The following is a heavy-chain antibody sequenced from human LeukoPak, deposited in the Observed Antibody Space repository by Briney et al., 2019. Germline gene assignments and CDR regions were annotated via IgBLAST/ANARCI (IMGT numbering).Heavy chain of an antibody. CDR2: IIPIFGTA. D-gene: IGHD3-16*01. CDR1: GGTFSSYA. CDR3: AREKHDYSWYFHGMDV. Sequence: SVKVSCKASGGTFSSYAISWVRQAPGQGLEWMGGIIPIFGTANYAQKFQGRVTITADESTSTAYMELSSLRSEDTAVYSCAREKHDYSWYFHGMDVWGQGTTVTVSS. J-gene: IGHJ6*02. V-gene: IGHV1-69*01.